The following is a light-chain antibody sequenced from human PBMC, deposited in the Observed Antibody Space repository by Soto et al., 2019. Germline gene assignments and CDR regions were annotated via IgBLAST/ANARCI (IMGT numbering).Light chain of an antibody. J-gene: IGKJ2*01. V-gene: IGKV1-39*01. CDR2: AAS. Sequence: DIQMTQSPSSLSTSVGDRVTITCRASQSISGYLHWYQQLPGKAPKLLIRAASSLQSGVPSRFSGRGSGTDFTLTISSLQPEDFATYYCQQSYSIPYTFGQGTKLEIK. CDR3: QQSYSIPYT. CDR1: QSISGY.